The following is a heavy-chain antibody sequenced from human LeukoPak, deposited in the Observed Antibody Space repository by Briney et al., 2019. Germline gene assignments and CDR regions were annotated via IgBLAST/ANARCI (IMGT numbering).Heavy chain of an antibody. V-gene: IGHV7-4-1*02. Sequence: ASVKVSCKASGYTFTSYAMNWVRQAPGQGLEWMGWINTNTGNPTYAQGFTGRFVFSLDTSVSTAYLQISSLKAEDTAVYYCARALMRWGYCSGGSCSNYYYYMDVWGKGTTVTVSS. CDR3: ARALMRWGYCSGGSCSNYYYYMDV. D-gene: IGHD2-15*01. CDR1: GYTFTSYA. J-gene: IGHJ6*03. CDR2: INTNTGNP.